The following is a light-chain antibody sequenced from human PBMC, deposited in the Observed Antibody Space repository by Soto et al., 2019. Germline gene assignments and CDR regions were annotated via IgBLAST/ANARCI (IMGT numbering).Light chain of an antibody. CDR3: SSYASSSNV. CDR2: EVN. V-gene: IGLV2-8*01. CDR1: SSDVGGYNY. J-gene: IGLJ1*01. Sequence: QSALTQPPSASGSPGQSVAISCTGTSSDVGGYNYVSWYQQHPGKAPKLMIYEVNKRPSGVPDRFSGSKSGNTASLTVSGLQAEDEADYYCSSYASSSNVFGTGTKVNVL.